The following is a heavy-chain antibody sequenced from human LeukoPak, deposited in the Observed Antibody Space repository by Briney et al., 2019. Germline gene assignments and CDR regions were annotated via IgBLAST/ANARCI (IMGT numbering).Heavy chain of an antibody. Sequence: GGSLRLSCAASGFTFSSYGMHWVRQAPGKGLEWVAVISYDGSNKYYADSVKGRFTISRDNSKNTLYLQMNSLRAEDTAVYYCAKNLGGIAVAGIIYYYGMDVWGQGTTVTVSS. D-gene: IGHD6-19*01. V-gene: IGHV3-30*18. CDR3: AKNLGGIAVAGIIYYYGMDV. CDR1: GFTFSSYG. J-gene: IGHJ6*02. CDR2: ISYDGSNK.